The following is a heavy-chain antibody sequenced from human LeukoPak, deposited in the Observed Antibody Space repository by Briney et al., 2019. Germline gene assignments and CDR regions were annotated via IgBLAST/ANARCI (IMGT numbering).Heavy chain of an antibody. J-gene: IGHJ4*02. CDR3: ARARGDSSPASRYFDY. V-gene: IGHV3-30*03. CDR2: ISNDGSRK. D-gene: IGHD5-18*01. Sequence: HTGGSLRLSCAPSGFTFSRHGMHWVRQAPGKGLEWVAIISNDGSRKYYAHSVEGRFTISRDNSKNTLYVQMNSLRPEDTAIYYCARARGDSSPASRYFDYWGQGAPVTVSS. CDR1: GFTFSRHG.